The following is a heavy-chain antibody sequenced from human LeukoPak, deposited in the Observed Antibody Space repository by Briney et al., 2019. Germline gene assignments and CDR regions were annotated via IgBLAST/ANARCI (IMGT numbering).Heavy chain of an antibody. CDR2: ISSSGSTI. CDR3: ARSGPQRYCSSTSCYYYYYYGMDV. J-gene: IGHJ6*04. CDR1: GFTFSSYE. V-gene: IGHV3-48*03. Sequence: GGSLRLSCAASGFTFSSYEMNWVRQAPGKGLEWVSYISSSGSTIYYADSVKGRLTISRDNAKNSLYLQMNSLRAEDTAVCYCARSGPQRYCSSTSCYYYYYYGMDVWGKGTTVTVSS. D-gene: IGHD2-2*01.